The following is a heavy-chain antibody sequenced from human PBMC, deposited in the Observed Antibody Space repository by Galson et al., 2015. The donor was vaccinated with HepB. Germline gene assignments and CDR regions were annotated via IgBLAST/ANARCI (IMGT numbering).Heavy chain of an antibody. Sequence: SVKVSCKASGYTFTNYGFSWVRQAPGQGLEWMGWISVYNDNTDYPQKLQGRVTMTTDTSTRTAYMELRSLRYDDTAMYYCARYSSSLYSYAMDVWGQGTLVTVSS. CDR3: ARYSSSLYSYAMDV. V-gene: IGHV1-18*01. J-gene: IGHJ4*02. D-gene: IGHD6-6*01. CDR1: GYTFTNYG. CDR2: ISVYNDNT.